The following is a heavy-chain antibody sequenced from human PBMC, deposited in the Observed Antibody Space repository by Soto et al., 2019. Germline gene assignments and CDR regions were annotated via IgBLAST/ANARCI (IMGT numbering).Heavy chain of an antibody. J-gene: IGHJ4*02. V-gene: IGHV3-23*01. D-gene: IGHD3-10*01. CDR3: AKVLSKNYYYPFDF. CDR2: ISGGSSVT. CDR1: GFTFSDYA. Sequence: GGSLRLSCTASGFTFSDYAMAWVRQAPGKGLEWVSTISGGSSVTYYGDSVKGRFTISRDNAKKTLFLQLNRLSAEDTATYYCAKVLSKNYYYPFDFWGKGTQVTVSS.